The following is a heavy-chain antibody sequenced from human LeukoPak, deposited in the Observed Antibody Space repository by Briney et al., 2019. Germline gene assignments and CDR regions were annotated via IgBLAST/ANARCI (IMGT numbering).Heavy chain of an antibody. CDR3: ARDRGRAIEGSYYFDY. CDR2: INPNSGDT. Sequence: VASVKVSCKASGYTFTGYYLHWVRQAPGHGLEWMGWINPNSGDTNYEQKFQGRVTMTRDTSISTAYMELSRLRSDDTAVYYCARDRGRAIEGSYYFDYWGQGTLVTVSS. J-gene: IGHJ4*02. D-gene: IGHD3-10*01. V-gene: IGHV1-2*02. CDR1: GYTFTGYY.